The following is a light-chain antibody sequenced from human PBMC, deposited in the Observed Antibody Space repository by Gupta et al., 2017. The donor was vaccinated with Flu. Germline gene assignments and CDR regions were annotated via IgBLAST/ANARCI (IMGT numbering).Light chain of an antibody. J-gene: IGLJ3*02. Sequence: GETTSISGSGDALGKNYVCWYQQNPGPAPVLMIYNDSERPSGVPERFSGSNSGTTVTLTISGVQAEDEADYYCESADSSRNNWVFGGGTKLTVL. CDR2: NDS. CDR3: ESADSSRNNWV. V-gene: IGLV3-25*01. CDR1: ALGKNY.